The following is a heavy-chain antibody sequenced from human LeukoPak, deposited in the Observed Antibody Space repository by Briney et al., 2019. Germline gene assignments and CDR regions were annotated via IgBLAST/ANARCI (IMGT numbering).Heavy chain of an antibody. CDR1: GFTVSLSY. V-gene: IGHV3-53*05. Sequence: GGSLRLSCAASGFTVSLSYMNWFRQAPGKGLEWVSVIYSGGGTYYAESVKGRFTISRDHSKNTLFLQMSSLRAEDTAVYYCARSAEWGQGTLVTVSS. CDR2: IYSGGGT. J-gene: IGHJ4*02. CDR3: ARSAE.